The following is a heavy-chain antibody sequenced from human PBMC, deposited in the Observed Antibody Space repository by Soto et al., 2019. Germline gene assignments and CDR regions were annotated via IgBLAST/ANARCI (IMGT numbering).Heavy chain of an antibody. CDR2: ISGSGDRT. CDR1: GFTFSTHA. D-gene: IGHD5-12*01. J-gene: IGHJ6*02. Sequence: EAQLSESGGDSVQPGGSLRLSCGASGFTFSTHAMSGVRRFPGKGLQWASAISGSGDRTYYADSVKGRFTISRDNSINRLYLQMNSLSAEDTAIYYGVKDWSGYKRPCMDVWGPGTTVTVSS. V-gene: IGHV3-23*01. CDR3: VKDWSGYKRPCMDV.